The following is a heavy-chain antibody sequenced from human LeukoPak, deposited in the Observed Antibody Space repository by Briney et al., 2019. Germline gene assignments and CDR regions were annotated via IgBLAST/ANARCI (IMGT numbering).Heavy chain of an antibody. Sequence: PSETLSLTCAVYGGSFSGYYWSWIRQPPGKGLEWIGEINPSGSTNYNPSLKSRVTISVDTSKNQFSLKLSSVTAADTAVYYCATRIAVAGSLDYWGQGTLVTVSS. CDR3: ATRIAVAGSLDY. D-gene: IGHD6-19*01. V-gene: IGHV4-34*01. J-gene: IGHJ4*02. CDR1: GGSFSGYY. CDR2: INPSGST.